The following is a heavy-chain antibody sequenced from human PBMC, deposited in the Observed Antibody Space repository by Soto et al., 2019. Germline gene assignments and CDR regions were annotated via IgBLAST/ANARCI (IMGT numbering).Heavy chain of an antibody. CDR3: ARENKFGFWSGYYSYGMDV. J-gene: IGHJ6*02. CDR1: GGSFSGYY. D-gene: IGHD3-3*01. V-gene: IGHV4-34*01. Sequence: PSETLSLTCAVYGGSFSGYYWSWMRHPPGKGLEWIGEINHSGSTNYNPSLKSRVTISVDTSKNQFSLKLSSVTAADTAVYYCARENKFGFWSGYYSYGMDVWGQGTTVTVSS. CDR2: INHSGST.